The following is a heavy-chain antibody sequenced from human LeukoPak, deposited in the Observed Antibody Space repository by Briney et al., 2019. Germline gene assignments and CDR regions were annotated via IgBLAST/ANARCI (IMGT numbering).Heavy chain of an antibody. CDR2: ISSSGSTI. V-gene: IGHV3-48*03. CDR1: GFTFSSYE. Sequence: GSLRLSCAASGFTFSSYEMNWVRQAPGKGLEWVSYISSSGSTIYYADSVKGRFTISSDNAKNSLYLQMNSLRGEDTAVYYCARGWSYGPTFDYWGQGTLVTVSS. J-gene: IGHJ4*02. CDR3: ARGWSYGPTFDY. D-gene: IGHD5-18*01.